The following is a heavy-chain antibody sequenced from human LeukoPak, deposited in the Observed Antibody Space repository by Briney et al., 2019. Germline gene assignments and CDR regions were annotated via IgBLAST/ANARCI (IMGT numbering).Heavy chain of an antibody. D-gene: IGHD6-19*01. Sequence: SETLSLXCTVSGGSISSYYWSWSRPPPGKGLEWIGYIYYSGSTNYNPSLKSRVTISVDTSKNQFSLKLSSVTAADTAVYYCARAVAGLFAFDIWGQGTMVTVSS. CDR3: ARAVAGLFAFDI. CDR2: IYYSGST. V-gene: IGHV4-59*01. CDR1: GGSISSYY. J-gene: IGHJ3*02.